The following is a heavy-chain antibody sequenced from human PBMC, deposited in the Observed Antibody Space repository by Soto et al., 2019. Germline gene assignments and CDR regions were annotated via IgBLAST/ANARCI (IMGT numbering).Heavy chain of an antibody. Sequence: SETLSLTCAVSGGSISSSNWWSWVRQPPGKGLEWIGEIYHSGSTNYNPSLKSRVTISVDKSKNQFSLKLSSVTAADTAAYYCARGVTTMLYYYYGMDVWGQGTTVTVSS. D-gene: IGHD4-17*01. CDR1: GGSISSSNW. V-gene: IGHV4-4*02. CDR3: ARGVTTMLYYYYGMDV. J-gene: IGHJ6*02. CDR2: IYHSGST.